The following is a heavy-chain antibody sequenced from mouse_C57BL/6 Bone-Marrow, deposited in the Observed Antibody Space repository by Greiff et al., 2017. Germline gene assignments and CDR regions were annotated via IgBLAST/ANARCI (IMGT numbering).Heavy chain of an antibody. V-gene: IGHV1-72*01. CDR2: IAPNRGGT. Sequence: VQLQQPGAELVKPGASVKLSCKASGYTFTSYWMHWVKQRPGRGLEWIGRIAPNRGGTKYNEKFKSKATLTVDKPSSTAYMQLSSLTSEDSAVYYCAHGNYFYWYFAVWGTGTTVTVSS. CDR3: AHGNYFYWYFAV. D-gene: IGHD2-1*01. J-gene: IGHJ1*03. CDR1: GYTFTSYW.